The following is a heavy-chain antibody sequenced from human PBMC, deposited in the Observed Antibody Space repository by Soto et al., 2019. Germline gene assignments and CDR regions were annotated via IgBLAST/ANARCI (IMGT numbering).Heavy chain of an antibody. D-gene: IGHD1-26*01. J-gene: IGHJ6*02. CDR1: GFTFKTHA. Sequence: ESGGGVVQPGTSLRLSCAASGFTFKTHAMHRVRQAPGKGLEWMAVIAYDGNEKFYADSVKGRFTISRDNSKNALYLQINTLRNEDTAVYYCGKDVGDYVPYYYGVDVWGQATTVTVSS. V-gene: IGHV3-30*18. CDR2: IAYDGNEK. CDR3: GKDVGDYVPYYYGVDV.